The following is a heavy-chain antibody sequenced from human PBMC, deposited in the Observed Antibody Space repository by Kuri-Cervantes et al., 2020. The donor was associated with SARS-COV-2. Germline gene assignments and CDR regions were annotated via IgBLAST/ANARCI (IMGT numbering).Heavy chain of an antibody. CDR3: ARDREGWPKAPDY. V-gene: IGHV3-66*02. CDR2: IYSGGST. Sequence: GGSLRLSCAASGFTVSSNCMSWVRQAPGKGLEWVSVIYSGGSTYYADSVKGRFTISRDNSKNTLYLQMNSLRAEDTAVYYCARDREGWPKAPDYWGQGTLVTVSS. D-gene: IGHD1-26*01. J-gene: IGHJ4*02. CDR1: GFTVSSNC.